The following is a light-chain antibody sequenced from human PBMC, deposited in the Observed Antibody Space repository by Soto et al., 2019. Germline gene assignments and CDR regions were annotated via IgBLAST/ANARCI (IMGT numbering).Light chain of an antibody. CDR3: QQYASSRT. V-gene: IGKV3-20*01. J-gene: IGKJ1*01. CDR2: AAS. Sequence: EIVLTQSPGTLSLSPGERATLSCRASQSVSNSYLAWYQQKPGQAPRLLIYAASSRATGIPDRFSGSGSGTDFTLTISGLEPEDFAVYYCQQYASSRTFGQGTRWIS. CDR1: QSVSNSY.